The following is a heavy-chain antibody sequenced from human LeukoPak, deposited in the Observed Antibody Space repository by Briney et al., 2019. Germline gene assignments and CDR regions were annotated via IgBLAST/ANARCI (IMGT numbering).Heavy chain of an antibody. CDR3: AKPVCVSGSTYFDY. CDR1: GFTFSSYG. D-gene: IGHD3-10*01. J-gene: IGHJ4*02. V-gene: IGHV3-30*02. CDR2: IRYDGSNK. Sequence: GGSLSLSCAASGFTFSSYGMHWVRQAPGQGLEWVAFIRYDGSNKYYADSVKGRFTISRDNSKSTLYLQMNSLRAEDTAVYYCAKPVCVSGSTYFDYWGQGTLVTVSS.